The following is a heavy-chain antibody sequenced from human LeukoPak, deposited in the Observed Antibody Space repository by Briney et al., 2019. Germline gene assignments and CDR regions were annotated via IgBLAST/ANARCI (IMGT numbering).Heavy chain of an antibody. CDR2: ISWNSGSI. V-gene: IGHV3-9*01. J-gene: IGHJ3*02. D-gene: IGHD1-26*01. Sequence: GGSLRLSCAASGFTFDDYAMHWVRQAPGKGLEWVSGISWNSGSIGYADSVKGRFTISRDNAKNSLYLQMNSLRAEDTAVYYCASDPPWENDAFDIWGQGTKVTVSS. CDR3: ASDPPWENDAFDI. CDR1: GFTFDDYA.